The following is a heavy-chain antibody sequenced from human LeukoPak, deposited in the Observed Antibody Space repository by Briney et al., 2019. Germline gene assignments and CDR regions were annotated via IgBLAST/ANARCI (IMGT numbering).Heavy chain of an antibody. Sequence: PGGSLRLSCAASGFTFSSYAMSWVRQAPGKGLEWVSAISGSGGSTYYADSVKGWFTISRDNSKNTLYLQMNSLRAEDTAVYYCAKRWLQYDAFDIWGQGTMVTVSS. V-gene: IGHV3-23*01. J-gene: IGHJ3*02. D-gene: IGHD5-24*01. CDR1: GFTFSSYA. CDR3: AKRWLQYDAFDI. CDR2: ISGSGGST.